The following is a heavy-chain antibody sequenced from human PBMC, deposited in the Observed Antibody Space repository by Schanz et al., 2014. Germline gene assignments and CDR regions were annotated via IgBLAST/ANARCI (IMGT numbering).Heavy chain of an antibody. D-gene: IGHD3-10*01. CDR2: INPIDGST. CDR3: ARDYFGSGSHYVFDH. J-gene: IGHJ4*02. V-gene: IGHV1-46*01. CDR1: GYTFTDYG. Sequence: QVQLVQSGAEVKKPGASVKVSCKASGYTFTDYGVIWLRQAPGQGLEWMGLINPIDGSTTYVWGFHGRLTMTRDTSTTTVYMDLSTLRSEDTAVYFCARDYFGSGSHYVFDHWGQGTLVTVSS.